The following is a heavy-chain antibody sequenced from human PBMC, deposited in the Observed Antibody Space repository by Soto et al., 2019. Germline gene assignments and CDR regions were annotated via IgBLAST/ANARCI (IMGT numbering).Heavy chain of an antibody. Sequence: ASVKVSCKASGYTFTSYGISWVRQAPGQGLEWMGWISAYNGNTNYAQKLQGRVTMTTDTSTSTAYMELRSLRSDDTAVYYCARAIGKSGSYYYYYMEVWGKGTTVTVS. CDR3: ARAIGKSGSYYYYYMEV. V-gene: IGHV1-18*01. D-gene: IGHD1-26*01. CDR1: GYTFTSYG. J-gene: IGHJ6*03. CDR2: ISAYNGNT.